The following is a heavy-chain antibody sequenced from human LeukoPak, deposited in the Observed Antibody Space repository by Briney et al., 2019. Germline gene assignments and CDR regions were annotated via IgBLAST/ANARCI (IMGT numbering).Heavy chain of an antibody. CDR1: GGTFSSYT. CDR3: ARAGAAGSLPVDY. J-gene: IGHJ4*02. D-gene: IGHD6-13*01. CDR2: IIPILGIA. Sequence: SVKVSCKASGGTFSSYTISWVRQAPGQGLEWMGRIIPILGIANYAQKFQGRVTITADKSTSTAYMELSSLRSEDTAVYYCARAGAAGSLPVDYWGQRTLVTVSS. V-gene: IGHV1-69*02.